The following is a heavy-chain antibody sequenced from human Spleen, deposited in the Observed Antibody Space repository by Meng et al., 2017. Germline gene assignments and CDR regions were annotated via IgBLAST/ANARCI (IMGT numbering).Heavy chain of an antibody. J-gene: IGHJ4*02. Sequence: QLQLQESGPGLVKPSETLSLTCTVSGGSVSNSTYYWGWIRQAPGKGLEWIGNIYYSGSTFYNPSLKSRVTISVDTSKNQFSLKLSSVTAADMAVYYCASYCSDIGCHTGTYDYWGQGPLVTVSS. V-gene: IGHV4-39*01. CDR3: ASYCSDIGCHTGTYDY. CDR1: GGSVSNSTYY. D-gene: IGHD2-2*02. CDR2: IYYSGST.